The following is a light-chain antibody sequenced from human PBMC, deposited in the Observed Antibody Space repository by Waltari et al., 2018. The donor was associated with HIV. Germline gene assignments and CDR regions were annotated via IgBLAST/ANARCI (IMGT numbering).Light chain of an antibody. Sequence: DIVMTQSPDSLAVSPGERATIHCKSSQNVLYSSNNKNYLVWYQQKPGQPPKLIIYWASTRESGVPDRFSGSGSGTDFTLTITSLQAEDVAVYYCQQYYSTPWTFGQGTKVEIK. CDR2: WAS. CDR3: QQYYSTPWT. CDR1: QNVLYSSNNKNY. J-gene: IGKJ1*01. V-gene: IGKV4-1*01.